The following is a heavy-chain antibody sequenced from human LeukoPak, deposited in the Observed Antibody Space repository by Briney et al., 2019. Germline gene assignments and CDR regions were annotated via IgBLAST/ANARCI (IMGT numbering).Heavy chain of an antibody. V-gene: IGHV3-11*05. CDR1: GFTFSDYY. CDR2: ITRTSGYT. J-gene: IGHJ4*02. D-gene: IGHD2-15*01. Sequence: GGSLRLSCAASGFTFSDYYMNWISQAPGKGLEWVSYITRTSGYTNYADSVKGRFTISRDNAKNSLYLQMNSLRAEDTAVYYCARDEDGCSGGRCNFDYWGQGALVTVSS. CDR3: ARDEDGCSGGRCNFDY.